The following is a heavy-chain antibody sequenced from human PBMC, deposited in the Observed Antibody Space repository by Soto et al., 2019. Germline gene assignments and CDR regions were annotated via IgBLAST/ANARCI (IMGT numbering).Heavy chain of an antibody. CDR1: GGVFRRYA. J-gene: IGHJ6*02. CDR2: IVPIFGTT. V-gene: IGHV1-69*13. Sequence: SVKVSCKVSGGVFRRYAISWVRQAPGQGXEWLGGIVPIFGTTNYAQKFQGRVTIVADESTSTAYMDLSSLRSDDTAVYYCARPDEGSYHSNHHYYYPLDVWGQGTTVTVSS. D-gene: IGHD3-16*02. CDR3: ARPDEGSYHSNHHYYYPLDV.